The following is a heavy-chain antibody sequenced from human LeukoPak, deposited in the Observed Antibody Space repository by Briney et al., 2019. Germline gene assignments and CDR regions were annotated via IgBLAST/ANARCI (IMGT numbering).Heavy chain of an antibody. Sequence: GGSLRLSCAASGFSFSSYEMNWFRQAPGKGLEWVPYISSSSGNIKYADSVKGRFTISRDNAKNSLYLQMNSLRADDSAVYYCARKTVGAKNWFDPWGQGTLVTVSS. D-gene: IGHD1-26*01. CDR3: ARKTVGAKNWFDP. V-gene: IGHV3-48*03. J-gene: IGHJ5*02. CDR2: ISSSSGNI. CDR1: GFSFSSYE.